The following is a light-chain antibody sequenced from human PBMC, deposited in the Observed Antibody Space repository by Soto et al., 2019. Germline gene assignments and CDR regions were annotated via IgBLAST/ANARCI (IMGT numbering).Light chain of an antibody. Sequence: DIQMTQSPSTLSASVGDRVTITCRASQSISSWLAWYQQKPGKAPKLLIYDASSLESGVPSRFSGSGSGTEFTLTISSMQPDEFATYYCQQYNSYSLCTFGQGTKLEIK. CDR2: DAS. V-gene: IGKV1-5*01. CDR3: QQYNSYSLCT. CDR1: QSISSW. J-gene: IGKJ2*02.